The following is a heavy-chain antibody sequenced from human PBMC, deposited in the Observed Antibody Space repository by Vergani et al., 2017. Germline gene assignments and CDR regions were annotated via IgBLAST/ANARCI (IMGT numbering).Heavy chain of an antibody. D-gene: IGHD6-6*01. J-gene: IGHJ4*02. CDR1: GYTFSSYG. CDR3: ARDPGVEQLVPNYFDY. Sequence: QVQLVESGGGVVQPGRSLRLSCAVSGYTFSSYGMHWVRQAPGKGLEWVAVIWYDGSNKYYADSVKGRFTISRDNSKNTLYLQMNSLRAEDTAVYYCARDPGVEQLVPNYFDYWEQGTLVTVSS. V-gene: IGHV3-33*01. CDR2: IWYDGSNK.